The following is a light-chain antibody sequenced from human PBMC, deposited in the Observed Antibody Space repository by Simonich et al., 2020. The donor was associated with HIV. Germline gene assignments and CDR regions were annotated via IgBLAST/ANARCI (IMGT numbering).Light chain of an antibody. J-gene: IGKJ1*01. Sequence: DIQMTQSPSTLSASVGDRVTITCRASQSSSNWLAWYQQKPGKAPKLLIYKASSLESGVPSRFSGSGSGTEFTLTINSLQPDDFATYYCQQYNSDSTFGQGTKVEIK. V-gene: IGKV1-5*03. CDR1: QSSSNW. CDR2: KAS. CDR3: QQYNSDST.